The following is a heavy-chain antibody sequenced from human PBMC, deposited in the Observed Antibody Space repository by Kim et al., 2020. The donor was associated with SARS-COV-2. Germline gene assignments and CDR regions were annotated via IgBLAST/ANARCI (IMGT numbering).Heavy chain of an antibody. D-gene: IGHD5-12*01. Sequence: GGSLRLSCAASGFTFEDFGMSWVRQVPGKGLEWVSSINWNSGITTYADSVNGRFTISRDNAKKSLYLQMNSLRVEDTALYYCARWGSDEIEPWLVPIPFYEYGMDVWGQGTTVTVSS. CDR3: ARWGSDEIEPWLVPIPFYEYGMDV. V-gene: IGHV3-20*04. CDR2: INWNSGIT. CDR1: GFTFEDFG. J-gene: IGHJ6*02.